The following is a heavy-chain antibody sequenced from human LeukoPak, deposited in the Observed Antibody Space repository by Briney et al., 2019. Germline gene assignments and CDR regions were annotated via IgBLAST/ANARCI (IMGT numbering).Heavy chain of an antibody. CDR2: INSGSDTI. D-gene: IGHD1-14*01. CDR1: GFSFNSYT. CDR3: ATGPFSAFAI. Sequence: GGSLRLSCAASGFSFNSYTMNWVRQAPGQGLEWVSFINSGSDTIYYADSVKGRFTISRDNAKNSLSLQMNSLSAEDTAVYFCATGPFSAFAIWGQGTTLIVSS. V-gene: IGHV3-48*01. J-gene: IGHJ3*02.